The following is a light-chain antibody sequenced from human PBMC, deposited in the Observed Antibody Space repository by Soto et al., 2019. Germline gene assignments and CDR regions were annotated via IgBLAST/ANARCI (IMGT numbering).Light chain of an antibody. J-gene: IGKJ4*01. V-gene: IGKV3-15*01. CDR2: GAS. CDR3: QQYNNWPPLT. Sequence: EIVMTQSPATLSVSPGERATLSCRASQSVSSNLAWYQQKPGQAPRLLIYGASTRDTGIPARFSGSGSGTEFTLTISSLPSEDFAVYYCQQYNNWPPLTFGGGTKVEIK. CDR1: QSVSSN.